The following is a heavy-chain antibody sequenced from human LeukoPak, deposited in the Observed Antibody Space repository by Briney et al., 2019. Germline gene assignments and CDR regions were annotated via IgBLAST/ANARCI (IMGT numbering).Heavy chain of an antibody. CDR3: AREGGFYRPLDY. CDR2: GDFDGKT. D-gene: IGHD3-3*01. CDR1: GGSVTSTNW. Sequence: SETLSLTCDVSGGSVTSTNWWTWVRQPPGKGLEWIGEGDFDGKTNYNPSLKSRLIMSVDLPENHISLKLTSVTAADTAVYYCAREGGFYRPLDYSGQGTLVTRSS. V-gene: IGHV4-4*02. J-gene: IGHJ4*02.